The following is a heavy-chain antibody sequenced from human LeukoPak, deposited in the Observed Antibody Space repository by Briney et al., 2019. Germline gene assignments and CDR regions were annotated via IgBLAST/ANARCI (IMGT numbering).Heavy chain of an antibody. CDR2: INNIGRT. CDR1: GASISSYY. CDR3: ARATVVVPAANYDYYHIDV. J-gene: IGHJ6*03. V-gene: IGHV4-59*01. Sequence: SETLSLTCTVSGASISSYYWSWVRQPPGKGVEWIGYINNIGRTNYNPSLKSRVTISADTPKNQVSLKLSSVTAADTAVYYCARATVVVPAANYDYYHIDVWGKGTTVTVSS. D-gene: IGHD2-2*01.